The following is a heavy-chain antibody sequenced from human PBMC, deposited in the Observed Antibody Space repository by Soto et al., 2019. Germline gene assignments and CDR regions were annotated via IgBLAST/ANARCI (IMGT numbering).Heavy chain of an antibody. CDR3: ASGGWGVFDY. D-gene: IGHD3-10*01. CDR1: LGSISSGGYY. CDR2: IYYSGST. Sequence: QVQLQESGPGLVKPSQTLSLTCTVSLGSISSGGYYWSWIRQHPGKGLEWIGYIYYSGSTYYNPSLKSRITRSVDTSKNQFALKLSSVTAADTAVYYCASGGWGVFDYWGQGTLVTVSS. J-gene: IGHJ4*02. V-gene: IGHV4-31*03.